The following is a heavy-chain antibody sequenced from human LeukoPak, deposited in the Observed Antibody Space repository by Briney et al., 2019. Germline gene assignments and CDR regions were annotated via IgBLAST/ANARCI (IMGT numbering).Heavy chain of an antibody. V-gene: IGHV3-30*02. Sequence: GGSLRLSCAASGFTFSNYGMHWVRQAPGRGLDWVAFIHYDGSNKYYADSVKGRFTISRDDSKNTLYLQMNSLRAEDTAVYYCAKAASKRTDYGDYAFYYYMDVWGKGTSVTISS. CDR1: GFTFSNYG. CDR3: AKAASKRTDYGDYAFYYYMDV. J-gene: IGHJ6*03. CDR2: IHYDGSNK. D-gene: IGHD4-17*01.